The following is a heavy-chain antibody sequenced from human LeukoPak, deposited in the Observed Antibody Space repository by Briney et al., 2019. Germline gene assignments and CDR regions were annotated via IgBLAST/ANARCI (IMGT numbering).Heavy chain of an antibody. V-gene: IGHV3-21*01. Sequence: GGSLRLSCAASGFTFSSYTMNWVRQAPGKGLEWVPSISSSSSYIYYADSVKGRFTISRDNAKNSLYLQMDSLRADDTAVYYCARDSGSYSRTFDYWGQGTLVTVSS. CDR3: ARDSGSYSRTFDY. CDR2: ISSSSSYI. D-gene: IGHD1-26*01. J-gene: IGHJ4*02. CDR1: GFTFSSYT.